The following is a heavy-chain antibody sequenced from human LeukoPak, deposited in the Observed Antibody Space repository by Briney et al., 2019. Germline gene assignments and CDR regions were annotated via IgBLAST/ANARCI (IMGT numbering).Heavy chain of an antibody. Sequence: PETLSLSCIVSGGSISSYYWSWIRQPPGKGLEWIGYIYYSGSINYNPSLKSRVTISVDTSKNQFSLKLSSVTAADTAVYYCASTYGDAFDIWGQGTMVTVSS. V-gene: IGHV4-59*01. CDR2: IYYSGSI. D-gene: IGHD4-17*01. J-gene: IGHJ3*02. CDR1: GGSISSYY. CDR3: ASTYGDAFDI.